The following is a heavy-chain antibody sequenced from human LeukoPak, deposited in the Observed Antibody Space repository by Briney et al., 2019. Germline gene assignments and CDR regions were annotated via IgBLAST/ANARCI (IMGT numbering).Heavy chain of an antibody. CDR2: ISDSGGST. CDR3: AKRGPHRWLVIGVFDAFDI. J-gene: IGHJ3*02. CDR1: GFTFSSYA. Sequence: TGGSLRLSCAASGFTFSSYAMSWVRQAPGEGLEWVSAISDSGGSTYYADSVKGRFTISRDNSKNTLYLQMNSLRAEDTAVYYCAKRGPHRWLVIGVFDAFDIWGQGTMVTVSS. V-gene: IGHV3-23*01. D-gene: IGHD6-19*01.